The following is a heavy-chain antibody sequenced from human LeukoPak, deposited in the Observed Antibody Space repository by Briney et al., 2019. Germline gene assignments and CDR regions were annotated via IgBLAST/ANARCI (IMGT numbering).Heavy chain of an antibody. V-gene: IGHV4-30-4*08. CDR2: IYYSGST. J-gene: IGHJ3*02. CDR3: ARAFPFDDYGDPDAFDI. D-gene: IGHD4-17*01. CDR1: GGSISSGAFY. Sequence: ASETLSLTCTVSGGSISSGAFYWSWIRQHPGKGLEWIGNIYYSGSTYYNPSLKSRDTISVDRSKNQFSLKLTSVTAADTAVYYCARAFPFDDYGDPDAFDIWGQGTMVTVSS.